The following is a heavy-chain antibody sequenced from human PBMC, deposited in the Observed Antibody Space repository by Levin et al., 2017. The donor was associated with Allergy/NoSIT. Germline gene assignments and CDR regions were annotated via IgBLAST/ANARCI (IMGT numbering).Heavy chain of an antibody. CDR1: GFTFSNYW. Sequence: GESLKISCVASGFTFSNYWMSWVRQAPGKGLEWVANIKEDGSAKYYADSVKGRFTISRDNAKNSLSLQMNSLRAEDTAVYYCARDQSGVGLDYWGQGTLVTVSS. CDR2: IKEDGSAK. D-gene: IGHD3-16*01. J-gene: IGHJ4*02. CDR3: ARDQSGVGLDY. V-gene: IGHV3-7*01.